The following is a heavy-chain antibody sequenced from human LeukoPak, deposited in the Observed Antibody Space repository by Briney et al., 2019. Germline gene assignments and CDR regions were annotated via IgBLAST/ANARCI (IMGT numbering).Heavy chain of an antibody. J-gene: IGHJ3*02. CDR1: GFTFSRYA. CDR3: ATSEDLGSAFDT. D-gene: IGHD1-14*01. Sequence: GGSLRLSCAASGFTFSRYAMNWVRQAPGKGLDWVSVISASGGRTFYTDSVRGRFTISRDNSKNTLYLQMNSLRAEDTAVYYCATSEDLGSAFDTWGQGTMVTVSS. CDR2: ISASGGRT. V-gene: IGHV3-23*01.